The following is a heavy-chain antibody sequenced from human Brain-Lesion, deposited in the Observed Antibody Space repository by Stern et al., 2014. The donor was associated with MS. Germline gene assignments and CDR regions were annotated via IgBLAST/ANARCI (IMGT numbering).Heavy chain of an antibody. CDR1: GITFSQSA. Sequence: QMQLVQSGPEVKKPGTSVKVSCKASGITFSQSAVQWLRQARGQRLAWIGWVVGLNGDTNYAQSFQERVTITRDMSTSTVYMELRSLRSEDTAVYYCASERYTYYDDQRPPGGFGPWGQGTLVTVSS. CDR2: VVGLNGDT. CDR3: ASERYTYYDDQRPPGGFGP. J-gene: IGHJ5*02. D-gene: IGHD5-18*01. V-gene: IGHV1-58*03.